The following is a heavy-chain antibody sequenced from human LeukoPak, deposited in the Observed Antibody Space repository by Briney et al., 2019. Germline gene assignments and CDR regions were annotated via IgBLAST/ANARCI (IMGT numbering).Heavy chain of an antibody. V-gene: IGHV3-15*01. D-gene: IGHD2-21*01. CDR2: IKSQTSGGTA. CDR3: TTDDCWLDP. J-gene: IGHJ5*02. CDR1: GFSFSDAW. Sequence: GGSLRLSCAASGFSFSDAWMSWVRRAPGKGLEWVGRIKSQTSGGTADYAAPVKGRFTISRDDSKSTLYLLMNSLKTEDTAVYYCTTDDCWLDPWGQGTLVNVSS.